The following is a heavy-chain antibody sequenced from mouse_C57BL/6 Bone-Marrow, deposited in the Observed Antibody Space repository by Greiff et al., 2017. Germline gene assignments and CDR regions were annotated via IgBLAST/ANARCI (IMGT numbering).Heavy chain of an antibody. CDR1: GYAFTNYL. CDR3: ARGVTTVVERAWFAY. D-gene: IGHD1-1*01. CDR2: INPGSGGT. Sequence: LQESGAELVRPGTSVKVSCKASGYAFTNYLIEWVKQRPGQGLEWIGVINPGSGGTNYNEKFKGKATLTADKSSSTAYMQLSSLTSEDSAVYFWARGVTTVVERAWFAYWGQGTLVTVSA. J-gene: IGHJ3*01. V-gene: IGHV1-54*01.